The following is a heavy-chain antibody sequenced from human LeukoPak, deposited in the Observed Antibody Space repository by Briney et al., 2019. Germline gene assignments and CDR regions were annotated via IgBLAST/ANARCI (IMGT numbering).Heavy chain of an antibody. CDR3: ARDLGNTGWYIDY. CDR2: TYYRSKWYD. V-gene: IGHV6-1*01. Sequence: SQTLSLTCAISGDSVSSINGAWNWVRQSPSRGLEWLGRTYYRSKWYDEYAESMRGRITINPDTPMNQYSLHLLSVTPEDTAVYYCARDLGNTGWYIDYWGQGILVTVSP. J-gene: IGHJ4*02. CDR1: GDSVSSINGA. D-gene: IGHD6-19*01.